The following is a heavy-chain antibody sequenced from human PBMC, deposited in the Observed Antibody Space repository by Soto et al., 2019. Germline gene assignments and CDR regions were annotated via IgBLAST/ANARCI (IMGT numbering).Heavy chain of an antibody. Sequence: SETLSLTCAVYGGSFSGYYWSWIRQPPGKGLEWIGEINHSGSTNYNPSLKSRVTISVDTSKNQFSLKLGSVTAADTAVYYCARNTYSSTSIDYWGQGTLVTVSS. CDR1: GGSFSGYY. J-gene: IGHJ4*02. D-gene: IGHD2-2*01. CDR2: INHSGST. V-gene: IGHV4-34*01. CDR3: ARNTYSSTSIDY.